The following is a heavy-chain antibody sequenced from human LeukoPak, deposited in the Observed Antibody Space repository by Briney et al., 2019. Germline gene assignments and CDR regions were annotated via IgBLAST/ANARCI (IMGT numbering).Heavy chain of an antibody. CDR1: GGSFSGYY. CDR3: VTYYFDSSGPKKNY. J-gene: IGHJ4*02. D-gene: IGHD3-22*01. V-gene: IGHV4-34*01. CDR2: INHSGST. Sequence: SETLSLTCAVYGGSFSGYYWSWIRQPPGKGLEWIGEINHSGSTNYNPSLKSRVTIPVDTSKKQFSLKLSSVTAADTAVYYCVTYYFDSSGPKKNYWGQGTLVTVSS.